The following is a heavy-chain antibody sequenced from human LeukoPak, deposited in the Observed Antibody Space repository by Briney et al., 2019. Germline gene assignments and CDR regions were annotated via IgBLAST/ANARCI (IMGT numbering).Heavy chain of an antibody. V-gene: IGHV3-72*01. J-gene: IGHJ3*02. CDR2: TRDKARGYTT. Sequence: RGSLRLSCAASGVTLSDHHMDWVRQAPGKGLEWVGRTRDKARGYTTEYAASVKGRFTISRDDSKTLVYLQMNSLRTEDTAVYFCARDGAEGDNSAFDMWGQGTVVTVSS. CDR1: GVTLSDHH. D-gene: IGHD3-22*01. CDR3: ARDGAEGDNSAFDM.